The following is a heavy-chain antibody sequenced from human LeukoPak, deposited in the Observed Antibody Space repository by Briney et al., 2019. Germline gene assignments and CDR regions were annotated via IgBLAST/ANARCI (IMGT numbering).Heavy chain of an antibody. D-gene: IGHD6-6*01. V-gene: IGHV4-59*01. CDR1: DGSISTYY. J-gene: IGHJ6*03. CDR2: VYYSGST. CDR3: ARRWGSSSSSWYYYMDV. Sequence: SETLSLTCTVSDGSISTYYWNWIRQPPGKGLEWIGYVYYSGSTNYNPSLKSRVTISIDTSKNQFSLKLSSVTAADTAVYYCARRWGSSSSSWYYYMDVWGKGTTVTVSS.